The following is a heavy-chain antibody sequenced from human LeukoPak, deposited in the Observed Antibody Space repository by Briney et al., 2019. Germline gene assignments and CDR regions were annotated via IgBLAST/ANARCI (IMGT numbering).Heavy chain of an antibody. D-gene: IGHD1-26*01. J-gene: IGHJ4*02. CDR1: GFTFSSYA. V-gene: IGHV3-23*01. Sequence: PGGSLRLSCAASGFTFSSYAMSWVRQAPGKGLEWVSTISSSDGTTYYADSVKGRFTISRDNSKNTLFLQMNGLRAEDTAVYYCAKSGSYDAYWGQGTLVTVSS. CDR2: ISSSDGTT. CDR3: AKSGSYDAY.